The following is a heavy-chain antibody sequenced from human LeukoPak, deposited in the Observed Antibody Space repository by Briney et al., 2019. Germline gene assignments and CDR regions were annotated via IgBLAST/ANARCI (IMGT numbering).Heavy chain of an antibody. CDR3: ARDGSLSGNFYSRIDY. Sequence: GGSLRLSCAASGFIFSNYAMTWVRQTRGKGLEWVSDISKGAGRTSYADSVKGRFTISRDNSKDPVYLQMNGLRAEDTAVYYCARDGSLSGNFYSRIDYWGQGTPVSVSS. D-gene: IGHD1-26*01. CDR2: ISKGAGRT. J-gene: IGHJ4*02. V-gene: IGHV3-23*01. CDR1: GFIFSNYA.